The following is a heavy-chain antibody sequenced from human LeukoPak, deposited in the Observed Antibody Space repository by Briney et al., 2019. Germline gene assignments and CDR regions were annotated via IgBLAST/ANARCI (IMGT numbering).Heavy chain of an antibody. Sequence: GGSLRLSCVVSGFTSGFTFSSRWMHWVRQAPGKGLVWVSLVKNDGNTNYADSVKGRFTVSRDNAENTLYLQMNNLRVEDTALYFCHPLGYTSNWGQGTLVTVSS. CDR3: HPLGYTSN. J-gene: IGHJ4*02. CDR2: VKNDGNT. D-gene: IGHD6-13*01. CDR1: GFTFSSRW. V-gene: IGHV3-74*01.